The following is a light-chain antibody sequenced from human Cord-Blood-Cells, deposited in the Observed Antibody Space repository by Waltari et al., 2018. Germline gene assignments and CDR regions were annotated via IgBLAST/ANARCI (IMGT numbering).Light chain of an antibody. V-gene: IGLV2-14*01. Sequence: QSALTQPASVSGSPGQSITISCTGTSSDVGGYNYVSWYQQHPGKAPKLMIYEVSNRPSGVSSRFSGSKSGNTGSLTISGLQAEVEADYYGSSYTSSSTLVFGGGTKLTVL. CDR2: EVS. J-gene: IGLJ2*01. CDR1: SSDVGGYNY. CDR3: SSYTSSSTLV.